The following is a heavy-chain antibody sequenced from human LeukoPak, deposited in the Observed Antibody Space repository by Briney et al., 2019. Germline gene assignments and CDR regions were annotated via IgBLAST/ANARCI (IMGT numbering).Heavy chain of an antibody. Sequence: SETLSLTCTVSGGSISSHYWSWIRQPPGKGLEWIGYIYYSGSTNYNPSLKSRVTISVDTSKNQFSLKLSSVTAADTAVYYCARDPFNYYDSSGPLLGDYWGQGTLVTVSS. J-gene: IGHJ4*02. D-gene: IGHD3-22*01. CDR3: ARDPFNYYDSSGPLLGDY. CDR1: GGSISSHY. CDR2: IYYSGST. V-gene: IGHV4-59*11.